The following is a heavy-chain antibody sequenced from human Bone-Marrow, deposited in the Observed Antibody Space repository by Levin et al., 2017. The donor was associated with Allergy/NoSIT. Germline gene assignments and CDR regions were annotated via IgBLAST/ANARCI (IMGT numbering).Heavy chain of an antibody. J-gene: IGHJ5*02. Sequence: SVKVSCKASGGTFGSYTINWVRQAPGQGLEWVGRIIPILGVTAYAQKFQGRVTTTADKSTNTAYMELSSLTSDDTATYYCARDSHPPNYFDPWGQGTLVTVSS. D-gene: IGHD3/OR15-3a*01. V-gene: IGHV1-69*02. CDR1: GGTFGSYT. CDR3: ARDSHPPNYFDP. CDR2: IIPILGVT.